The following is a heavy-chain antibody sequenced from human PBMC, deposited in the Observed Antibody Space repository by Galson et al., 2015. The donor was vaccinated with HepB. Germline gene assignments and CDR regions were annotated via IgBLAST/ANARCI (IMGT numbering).Heavy chain of an antibody. CDR2: IWYDGSNK. Sequence: SLRLSCAASGFTFSSYGMHWVRQAPGKGLEWVAVIWYDGSNKYYADSVKGRFTISRDNSKNTLYLQMNSLRAEDTAVYYCARGDYVWGSYRLRDAFDIWGQGTMVTVSS. CDR3: ARGDYVWGSYRLRDAFDI. CDR1: GFTFSSYG. V-gene: IGHV3-33*01. J-gene: IGHJ3*02. D-gene: IGHD3-16*02.